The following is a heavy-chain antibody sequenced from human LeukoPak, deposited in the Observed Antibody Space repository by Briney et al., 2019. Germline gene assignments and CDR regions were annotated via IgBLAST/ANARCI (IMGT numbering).Heavy chain of an antibody. CDR3: AGGYSGYGPKRDNYYYYGMDV. CDR2: IIPILGIA. CDR1: GGTFSSYA. Sequence: SVKVSCKASGGTFSSYAISWVRRAPGQGLEWMGRIIPILGIANYAQKFQGRVTITADKSTSTAYMELSSLRSEDTAVYYCAGGYSGYGPKRDNYYYYGMDVWGQGTTVTVSS. V-gene: IGHV1-69*04. D-gene: IGHD5-12*01. J-gene: IGHJ6*02.